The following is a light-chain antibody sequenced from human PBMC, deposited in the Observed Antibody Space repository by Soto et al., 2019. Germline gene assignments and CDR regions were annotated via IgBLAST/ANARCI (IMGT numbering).Light chain of an antibody. J-gene: IGLJ1*01. CDR1: SSDVGGYNY. CDR2: EVS. V-gene: IGLV2-8*01. Sequence: QSALTQPPSASGSPGQSVTISCTGTSSDVGGYNYVSWYQQHPGKAPKLMIYEVSKRPSGVPDRFSASKSGNTASLTVSGLQAEDEADYYCSSYAGSSTHVLGTGTKVTVL. CDR3: SSYAGSSTHV.